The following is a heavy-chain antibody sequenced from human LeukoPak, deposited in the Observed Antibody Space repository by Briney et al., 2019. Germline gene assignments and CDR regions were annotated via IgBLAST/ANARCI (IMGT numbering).Heavy chain of an antibody. CDR2: ISSDSRTI. V-gene: IGHV3-48*02. CDR1: GFTFSSYS. Sequence: GGSLRLSCAASGFTFSSYSMNWVRQAPGKGLEWVSYISSDSRTIYYADSVKGRFTISRDNAKNSLYLQMKSLRDEDTAVYDWARYGSGSSYITNYVDYWGQGTLVTVSS. J-gene: IGHJ4*02. D-gene: IGHD3-10*01. CDR3: ARYGSGSSYITNYVDY.